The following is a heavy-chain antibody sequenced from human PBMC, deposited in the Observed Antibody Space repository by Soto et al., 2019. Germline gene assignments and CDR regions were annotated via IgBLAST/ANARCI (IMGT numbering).Heavy chain of an antibody. CDR1: GFTFSSYS. D-gene: IGHD3-10*01. CDR2: ISSSSSYI. Sequence: EVQLVESGGGLVKPGGSLRLSCAASGFTFSSYSMNWVRQAPGKGLEWVSSISSSSSYIYYADSVKGRFTISRDNAKNSLYLQMNSLRAEDTAVYYCSRDFVRPDWYFDLWGLGTLVTVSS. V-gene: IGHV3-21*01. J-gene: IGHJ2*01. CDR3: SRDFVRPDWYFDL.